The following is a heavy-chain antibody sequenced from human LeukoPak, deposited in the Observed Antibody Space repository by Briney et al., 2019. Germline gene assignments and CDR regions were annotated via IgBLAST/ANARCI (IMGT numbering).Heavy chain of an antibody. D-gene: IGHD2-2*02. CDR1: GGSISSYY. CDR2: IYYSGST. V-gene: IGHV4-59*01. CDR3: ARGPDIVVVPAAIIWFDP. J-gene: IGHJ5*02. Sequence: PSETLSLTCTVSGGSISSYYWSRIRQPPGKGLEWIGYIYYSGSTNYNPSLKSRVTISVDTSKNQFSLKLSSVTAADTAVYYCARGPDIVVVPAAIIWFDPWGQGTLVTVSS.